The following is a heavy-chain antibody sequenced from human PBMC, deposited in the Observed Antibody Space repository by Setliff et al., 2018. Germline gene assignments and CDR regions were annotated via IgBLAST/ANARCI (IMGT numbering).Heavy chain of an antibody. Sequence: SETLSLTCTVSGYSISSGYYRGWIRQPPGKGLEWIGSIYHSGSTYYNPSLKSRVTISVDTSKNQFSLKLSSVTAADTAVYYCARVGDSSGWYFSRYFDYWGQGTLVTVSS. CDR2: IYHSGST. D-gene: IGHD6-19*01. CDR3: ARVGDSSGWYFSRYFDY. CDR1: GYSISSGYY. V-gene: IGHV4-38-2*02. J-gene: IGHJ4*02.